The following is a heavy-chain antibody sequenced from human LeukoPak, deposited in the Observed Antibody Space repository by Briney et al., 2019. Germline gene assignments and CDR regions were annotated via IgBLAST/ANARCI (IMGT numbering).Heavy chain of an antibody. Sequence: GGSLRLSCAASGFTFSSYGMHWVRQAPGKGLEWVAVISYDGSNKYYADSVKGRFTISRDNSKNTLYLQLNSLRAEDTAVYYCAKSEIAVAEPIDYWGQGTLVTVSS. CDR3: AKSEIAVAEPIDY. D-gene: IGHD6-19*01. V-gene: IGHV3-30*18. CDR1: GFTFSSYG. CDR2: ISYDGSNK. J-gene: IGHJ4*02.